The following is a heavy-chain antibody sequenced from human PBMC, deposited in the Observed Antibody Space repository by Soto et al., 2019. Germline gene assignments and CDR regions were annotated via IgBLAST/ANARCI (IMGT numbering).Heavy chain of an antibody. V-gene: IGHV1-18*01. CDR3: ARSPIRYCSGGSCGFYGMDV. CDR1: GYTFTIYG. J-gene: IGHJ6*01. Sequence: ASVKVSCKASGYTFTIYGISWVRQAPGQGLEWMGWISAYNGNTNYAQKLQGRVTMTTDTSTSTAYMELRSLRSDDTAVYYCARSPIRYCSGGSCGFYGMDVWGQGTTVTVSS. D-gene: IGHD2-15*01. CDR2: ISAYNGNT.